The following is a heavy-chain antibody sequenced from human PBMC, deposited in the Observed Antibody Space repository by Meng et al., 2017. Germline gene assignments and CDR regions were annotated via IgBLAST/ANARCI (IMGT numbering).Heavy chain of an antibody. V-gene: IGHV1-69*05. J-gene: IGHJ4*02. D-gene: IGHD5-24*01. CDR3: ARAAGLQLPGYFDY. Sequence: SVKVSCKASGGTFSSYAISWVRQAPGQGLEWMGGIIPIFGTTNYAQKFQGRVTITTDESTSTAYMELSSLRSEDTAVYYCARAAGLQLPGYFDYWGQGTLVTVSS. CDR2: IIPIFGTT. CDR1: GGTFSSYA.